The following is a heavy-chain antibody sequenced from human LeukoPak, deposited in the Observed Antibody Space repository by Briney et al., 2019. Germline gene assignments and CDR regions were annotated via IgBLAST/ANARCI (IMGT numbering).Heavy chain of an antibody. CDR2: ISYDGSNK. CDR3: ARDYGDYVGYFDY. CDR1: GFTFSSYA. J-gene: IGHJ4*02. Sequence: GGSLRLSCAASGFTFSSYAMHWVRQAPGKGLEWVAVISYDGSNKYYADSVKGRFTISRDNSKNALYLQMNSLRAEDTAVYYCARDYGDYVGYFDYWGQGTLVTVSS. V-gene: IGHV3-30-3*01. D-gene: IGHD4-17*01.